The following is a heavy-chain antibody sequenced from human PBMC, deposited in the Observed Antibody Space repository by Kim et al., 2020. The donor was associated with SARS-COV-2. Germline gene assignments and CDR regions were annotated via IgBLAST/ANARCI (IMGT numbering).Heavy chain of an antibody. CDR3: TRDHGYGDHPDDY. V-gene: IGHV3-49*04. Sequence: GGSLRLSCTASGFTFGDYAMSWVRQAPGKGLEWVGFIRSKAYGGTTEYAASVKGRFTISRDDSKSIAYLQMNSLKTEDTAVYYCTRDHGYGDHPDDYWGQGTLVTVSS. CDR2: IRSKAYGGTT. CDR1: GFTFGDYA. D-gene: IGHD4-17*01. J-gene: IGHJ4*02.